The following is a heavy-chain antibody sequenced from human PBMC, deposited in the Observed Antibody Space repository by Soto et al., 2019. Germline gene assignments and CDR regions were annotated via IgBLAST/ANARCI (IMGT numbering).Heavy chain of an antibody. CDR1: GFSLSTSEMC. D-gene: IGHD3-3*01. J-gene: IGHJ6*02. CDR3: ARLVQRVTIFGVVPYSYYGLDV. V-gene: IGHV2-70*01. Sequence: SGPTLVNPTHTLTLTCTFSGFSLSTSEMCVSWIRQPPGKALEWLALIDWDDDKYYSTSLKTRLTISKDTSKNQVVLTMTNMDPVDTATYYCARLVQRVTIFGVVPYSYYGLDVWGQGTTVTVSS. CDR2: IDWDDDK.